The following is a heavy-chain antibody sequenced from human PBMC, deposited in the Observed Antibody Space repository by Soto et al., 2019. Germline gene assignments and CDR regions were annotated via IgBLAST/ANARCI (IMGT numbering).Heavy chain of an antibody. CDR2: IIPISGTA. Sequence: QVQLVQSGAEVKKPGSSVKVSCKASGGTFSSYAISWVRQAPGQGLEWMGGIIPISGTANYEKKFQGRVTITANQSMSTAYMEVNSVRSEDTAEYYGSRSQGSSTSLEIYYYYYYGMDVWGQGNTVTVSS. CDR1: GGTFSSYA. V-gene: IGHV1-69*01. D-gene: IGHD2-2*01. J-gene: IGHJ6*02. CDR3: SRSQGSSTSLEIYYYYYYGMDV.